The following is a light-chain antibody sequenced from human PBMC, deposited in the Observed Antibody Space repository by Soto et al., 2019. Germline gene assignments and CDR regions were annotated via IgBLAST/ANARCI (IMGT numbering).Light chain of an antibody. CDR2: GTS. CDR1: QSISSSY. CDR3: QQYGTSPLT. Sequence: EIVLSQSPGTLSLYPGEGATLSCRASQSISSSYLAWYQQKPGLAPRLLMYGTSSRAPGIPDRFSGTGSGTDFTLTIRRLEPEDFAVYFCQQYGTSPLTFGGGTKVDIK. J-gene: IGKJ4*01. V-gene: IGKV3-20*01.